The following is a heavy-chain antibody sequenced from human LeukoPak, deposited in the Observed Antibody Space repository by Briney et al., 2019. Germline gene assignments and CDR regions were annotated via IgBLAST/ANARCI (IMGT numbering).Heavy chain of an antibody. Sequence: GASAKVSCKASGYTFTSYDINWVRQATGQGLEWMGWMNPNSGNTGYAQKFQGRVTMTRNTSISTAYMELSSLRSEDTAVYYCARHPNHFDWHSYYYYGMDVWGQGTTVTVSS. V-gene: IGHV1-8*01. CDR3: ARHPNHFDWHSYYYYGMDV. J-gene: IGHJ6*02. D-gene: IGHD3-9*01. CDR2: MNPNSGNT. CDR1: GYTFTSYD.